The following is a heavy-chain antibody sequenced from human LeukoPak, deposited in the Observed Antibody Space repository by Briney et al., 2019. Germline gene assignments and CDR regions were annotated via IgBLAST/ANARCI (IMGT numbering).Heavy chain of an antibody. CDR1: GFTFSTYA. D-gene: IGHD3-10*01. Sequence: GGSLRLSCAASGFTFSTYAMSWVRQAPGKGLEWVSGISGRGGNTYYADSVKGQFTISRDNSKNTLYLQMNSLRAEDTAVYYCASFYYNSGYGAFDIWGQGTMVTVSS. V-gene: IGHV3-23*01. J-gene: IGHJ3*02. CDR3: ASFYYNSGYGAFDI. CDR2: ISGRGGNT.